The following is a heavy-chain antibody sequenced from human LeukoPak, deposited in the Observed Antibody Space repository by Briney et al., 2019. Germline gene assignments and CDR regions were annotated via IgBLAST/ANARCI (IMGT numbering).Heavy chain of an antibody. CDR3: ARGFLAGSLYYFDS. CDR2: INHSGST. Sequence: SETLSLTCAVFGGSFSGYYWTWIRQPPGKGLEWIGEINHSGSTNYNPSLKSRVTISVDTSKNQFSLKLSSVTAADTAVYYCARGFLAGSLYYFDSWGQGILVTASS. V-gene: IGHV4-34*01. CDR1: GGSFSGYY. D-gene: IGHD6-19*01. J-gene: IGHJ4*02.